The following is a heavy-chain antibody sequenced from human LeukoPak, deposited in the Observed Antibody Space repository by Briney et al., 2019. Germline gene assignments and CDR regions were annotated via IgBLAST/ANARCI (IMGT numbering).Heavy chain of an antibody. V-gene: IGHV4-59*08. Sequence: SETLSLTCTVSGASITSYYWSWIRQPPGKGLEWIGFFSYSGSANYNPSLKSRVTISVDTSTNQFSLSLTSVTAADTAVYYCAMQVGIYGDYNNWFDPWGQGARVTVSS. CDR2: FSYSGSA. CDR1: GASITSYY. J-gene: IGHJ5*02. D-gene: IGHD4-17*01. CDR3: AMQVGIYGDYNNWFDP.